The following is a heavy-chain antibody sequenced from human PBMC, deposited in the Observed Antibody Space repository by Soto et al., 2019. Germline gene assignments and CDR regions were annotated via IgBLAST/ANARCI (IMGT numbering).Heavy chain of an antibody. V-gene: IGHV4-59*01. J-gene: IGHJ4*02. CDR3: ARVVAATSHYFDY. CDR2: IYYSGST. Sequence: PSETLSLTCTVSGGSISTYDWSWIRQSPGKGLEWIGCIYYSGSTNYNPSLKSRVTISVGTSKNQFSLKLSSVTAADTAVYYCARVVAATSHYFDYWGQGALVTVSS. D-gene: IGHD2-15*01. CDR1: GGSISTYD.